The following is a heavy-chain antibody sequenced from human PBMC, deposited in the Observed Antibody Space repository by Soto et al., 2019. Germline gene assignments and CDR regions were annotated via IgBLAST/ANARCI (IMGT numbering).Heavy chain of an antibody. J-gene: IGHJ4*02. CDR2: IWYDGSDK. CDR3: ARSRPRITMVRGVYFDY. D-gene: IGHD3-10*01. Sequence: GGSLRLSCAASGFTFSSYGMHWVRQAPGKGLEWVAVIWYDGSDKYYADSVKGRFTISRDNSKNTLYLQMNSLRAEDTAVYYCARSRPRITMVRGVYFDYWGQGTLVTVSS. CDR1: GFTFSSYG. V-gene: IGHV3-33*01.